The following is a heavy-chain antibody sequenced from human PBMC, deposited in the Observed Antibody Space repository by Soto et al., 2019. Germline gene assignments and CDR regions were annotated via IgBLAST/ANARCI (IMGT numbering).Heavy chain of an antibody. CDR2: ISYDGSNK. Sequence: GGSLRLSCAASGFTFSSYAMHWVRQAPGKGLEWVAVISYDGSNKYYADSVKGRFTISRDNSKNTLYLQMNSLRAEDTAVYYCARDQWAGATYYYYYGMDVWGQGTTVTVSS. J-gene: IGHJ6*02. CDR3: ARDQWAGATYYYYYGMDV. CDR1: GFTFSSYA. D-gene: IGHD1-26*01. V-gene: IGHV3-30-3*01.